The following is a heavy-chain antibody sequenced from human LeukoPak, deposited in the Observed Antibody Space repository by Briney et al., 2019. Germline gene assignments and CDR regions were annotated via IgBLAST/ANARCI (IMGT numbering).Heavy chain of an antibody. J-gene: IGHJ6*03. CDR2: MNPNSGNT. V-gene: IGHV1-8*01. D-gene: IGHD2-2*01. CDR3: ARAFRSYCSSTSCYENYYYYMDV. CDR1: GYTFTSYD. Sequence: GASVKVSCKASGYTFTSYDINWVRQATGQGLEWMGWMNPNSGNTGYAQKFQGRVTMTRNTFISTAYMELSSLRSEDTAVYYCARAFRSYCSSTSCYENYYYYMDVWGKGTTVTISS.